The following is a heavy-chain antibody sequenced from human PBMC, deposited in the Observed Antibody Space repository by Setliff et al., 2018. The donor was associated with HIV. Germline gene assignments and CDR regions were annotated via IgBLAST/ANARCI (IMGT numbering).Heavy chain of an antibody. D-gene: IGHD3-22*01. CDR1: GFTFSRYW. Sequence: GGSLRFSCVVSGFTFSRYWMTWVRQAPGKGLEWVANIRQDGSETYYVDSVRGRFTVSRDNAKNSLYLQLNSLRAEDTAVYYCARDPYDSSGYYFGAFDIWGQGTMVTVSS. J-gene: IGHJ3*02. V-gene: IGHV3-7*05. CDR2: IRQDGSET. CDR3: ARDPYDSSGYYFGAFDI.